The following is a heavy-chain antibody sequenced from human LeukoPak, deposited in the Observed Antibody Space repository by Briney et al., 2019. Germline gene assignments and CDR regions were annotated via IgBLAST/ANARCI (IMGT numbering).Heavy chain of an antibody. D-gene: IGHD2-2*01. CDR2: ISGSGGST. CDR3: AKVMRRPELRIPGVVVVPAASHPDYFDY. V-gene: IGHV3-23*01. Sequence: GGSLRLSCAASGFTFSSYAMSWVRQAPGKGLEWVSAISGSGGSTYYADSVKGRFTISRDNSKNTLYLQMNSLRAEDTAVYYCAKVMRRPELRIPGVVVVPAASHPDYFDYWGQGTLVTVSS. J-gene: IGHJ4*02. CDR1: GFTFSSYA.